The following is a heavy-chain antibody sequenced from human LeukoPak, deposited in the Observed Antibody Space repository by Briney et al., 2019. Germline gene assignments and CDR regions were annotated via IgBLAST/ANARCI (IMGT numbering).Heavy chain of an antibody. CDR1: GYTFTSYG. J-gene: IGHJ4*02. CDR3: ARDYFIDDYGDYDTFDY. D-gene: IGHD4-17*01. CDR2: ISAYNGNT. V-gene: IGHV1-18*01. Sequence: GASVKVSCKASGYTFTSYGISWVRQAPGQGLERMGWISAYNGNTNYAQKLQGRVTMTTDTSTSTAYMELRSLRSDDTAVYYCARDYFIDDYGDYDTFDYWGQGTLVTVSS.